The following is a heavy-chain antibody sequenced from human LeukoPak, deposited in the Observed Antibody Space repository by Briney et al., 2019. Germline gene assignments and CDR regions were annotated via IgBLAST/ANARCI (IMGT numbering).Heavy chain of an antibody. CDR3: ARSSMVGAASPGT. CDR2: INPNSGVT. CDR1: GYTFTGYY. V-gene: IGHV1-2*06. Sequence: GASVKVSCKASGYTFTGYYIHWVRQAPGQGLEWMGRINPNSGVTNYAQKFQGRVTMTRDTSISTAYMDLSSLTYDDTAFYYCARSSMVGAASPGTWGQGTLVTVSS. J-gene: IGHJ5*02. D-gene: IGHD2-15*01.